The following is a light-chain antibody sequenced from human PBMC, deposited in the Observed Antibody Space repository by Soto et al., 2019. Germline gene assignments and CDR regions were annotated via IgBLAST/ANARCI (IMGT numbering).Light chain of an antibody. Sequence: QSALTQPASVSGSPGPSITISCTGTSSDIGGYKYVSWYQQHPGNAPKLIIYEVTNRPSGVSDRFSGSKSGNTASLTISGLQAEDEADYYCSSYTIYSTLLLFGGGTKLTVL. V-gene: IGLV2-14*01. CDR1: SSDIGGYKY. J-gene: IGLJ2*01. CDR3: SSYTIYSTLLL. CDR2: EVT.